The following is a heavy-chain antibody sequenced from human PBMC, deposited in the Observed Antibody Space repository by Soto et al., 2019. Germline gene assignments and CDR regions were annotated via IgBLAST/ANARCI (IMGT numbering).Heavy chain of an antibody. J-gene: IGHJ4*02. CDR1: GYSFTSYC. D-gene: IGHD5-12*01. CDR2: IYPGDSDT. V-gene: IGHV5-51*01. CDR3: AGRGEMATIRWEYYFDY. Sequence: GESLKISCKGSGYSFTSYCIGWVRQMTGKGLEWMGIIYPGDSDTRYSPSFQGQVTISADKSISTAYLQWSSLKASDTAVYYCAGRGEMATIRWEYYFDYWGQGTLVTVSS.